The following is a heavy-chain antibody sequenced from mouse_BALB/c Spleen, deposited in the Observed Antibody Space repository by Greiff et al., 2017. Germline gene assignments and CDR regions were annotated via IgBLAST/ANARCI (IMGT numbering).Heavy chain of an antibody. J-gene: IGHJ4*01. V-gene: IGHV7-3*02. CDR2: IRNKANGYTT. CDR1: GFTFTDYY. Sequence: EVKLMESGGGLVQPGGSLRLSCATSGFTFTDYYMSWVRQPPGKALEWLGFIRNKANGYTTEYSASVKGRFTISRDNSQSILYLQMNTLRAEDSATYYCARDGRPYYAMDYWGQGTSVTVSS. CDR3: ARDGRPYYAMDY.